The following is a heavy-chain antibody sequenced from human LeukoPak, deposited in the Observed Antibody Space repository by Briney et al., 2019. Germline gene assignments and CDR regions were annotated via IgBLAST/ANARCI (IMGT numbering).Heavy chain of an antibody. J-gene: IGHJ6*02. Sequence: ASVKVSCKASGYTSTSYYMHWVRQAPGQGLEWMGWISAYNGNTNYAQKLQGRVTMTTDTSTSTAYMELRSLGSDDTAVYYCARYCSGGSCYSNYYGMDVWGQGTTVTVSS. CDR2: ISAYNGNT. D-gene: IGHD2-15*01. CDR3: ARYCSGGSCYSNYYGMDV. V-gene: IGHV1-18*04. CDR1: GYTSTSYY.